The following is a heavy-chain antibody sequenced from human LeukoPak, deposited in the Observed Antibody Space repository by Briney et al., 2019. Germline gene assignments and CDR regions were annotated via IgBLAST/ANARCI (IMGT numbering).Heavy chain of an antibody. CDR1: GGSISSYY. CDR3: AGVVVGLYYFDY. V-gene: IGHV4-59*08. D-gene: IGHD3-22*01. CDR2: IYYSGST. J-gene: IGHJ4*02. Sequence: SETLSLTCTVSGGSISSYYWSWIRQPPGKGLEWIGYIYYSGSTNYNPSLKSRVTISVDTSKNQFSLKLSSVTAADTAVYYCAGVVVGLYYFDYWGQGTLVTVSS.